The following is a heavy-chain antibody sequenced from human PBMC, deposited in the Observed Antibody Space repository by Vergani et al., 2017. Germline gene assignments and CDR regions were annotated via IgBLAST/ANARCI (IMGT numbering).Heavy chain of an antibody. CDR1: GGSISSSSYY. J-gene: IGHJ4*02. D-gene: IGHD6-13*01. CDR3: ARDLGGIAAAVNSPFDY. V-gene: IGHV4-39*07. Sequence: QLQLQESGPGLVKPSETLSLTCTVSGGSISSSSYYWGWIRQPPGKGLEWIGSIYYSGSTYYNPSLKSQVTISVDTSKNQFSLKLSSVTAADTAVYYCARDLGGIAAAVNSPFDYWGQGTLVTVSS. CDR2: IYYSGST.